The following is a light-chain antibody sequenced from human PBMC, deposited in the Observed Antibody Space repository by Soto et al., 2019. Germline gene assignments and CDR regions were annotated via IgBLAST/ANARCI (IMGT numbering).Light chain of an antibody. CDR1: QSISSW. CDR3: QQYDNYRGT. J-gene: IGKJ1*01. CDR2: EAS. Sequence: DIQMTQSPSTLSASVGDTVTVTCRASQSISSWLAWYQQRPGKAPKLLIYEASTLESGVPSRFSGRGSGTEFTLTISSLQPDDFATYYCQQYDNYRGTFGQGTKVDI. V-gene: IGKV1-5*03.